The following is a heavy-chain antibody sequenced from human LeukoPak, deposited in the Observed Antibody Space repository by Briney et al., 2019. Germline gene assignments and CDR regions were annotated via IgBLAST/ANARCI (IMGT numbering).Heavy chain of an antibody. D-gene: IGHD3-10*01. Sequence: NPSQTLSLTCTATGGSISSGDYNWSRIRPPPLKGSVGIGYIYYSGSTYYNPSLKSRVTISVDTSKSQFSLKLSSVTAADTAVYYCARGGLWFGEWFDPWGQGTLVTVSS. V-gene: IGHV4-30-4*01. CDR3: ARGGLWFGEWFDP. CDR1: GGSISSGDYN. J-gene: IGHJ5*02. CDR2: IYYSGST.